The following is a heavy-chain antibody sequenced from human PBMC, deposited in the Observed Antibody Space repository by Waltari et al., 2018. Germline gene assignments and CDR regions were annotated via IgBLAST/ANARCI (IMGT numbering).Heavy chain of an antibody. CDR2: INPVDSDT. CDR3: AKHGWYSCFDENHYYIDV. D-gene: IGHD5-12*01. CDR1: GYSFTSYW. Sequence: EVQLVQSGAEVRKPGESLRISCETSGYSFTSYWIGWVRQLPGKGPEWMGIINPVDSDTKYSPSFQGHVSISVDKSINTAYLQWSSLKVSDTAIYYCAKHGWYSCFDENHYYIDVWGKGTSVTVSS. V-gene: IGHV5-51*01. J-gene: IGHJ6*03.